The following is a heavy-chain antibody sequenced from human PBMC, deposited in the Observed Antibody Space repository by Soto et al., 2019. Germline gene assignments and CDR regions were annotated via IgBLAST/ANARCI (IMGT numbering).Heavy chain of an antibody. D-gene: IGHD2-15*01. CDR2: ISGSGGNT. J-gene: IGHJ6*03. V-gene: IGHV3-23*01. CDR3: AKGKYCSGGPCYSSFMDV. CDR1: GFTFSNYA. Sequence: GGSLRLSCAASGFTFSNYAMSWVRQAPGKGLEWVSAISGSGGNTYYADSVKGRFTISRDNSKNTLYLQMNSLRVEDTAVYYCAKGKYCSGGPCYSSFMDVWGIGTTVTVSS.